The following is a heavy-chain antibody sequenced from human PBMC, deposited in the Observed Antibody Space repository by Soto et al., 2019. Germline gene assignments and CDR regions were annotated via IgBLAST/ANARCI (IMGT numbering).Heavy chain of an antibody. Sequence: EASVKVSCKASGGTFSSYAISWVRQAPGQGLEWMGGIIPIFGTANYAQKFQGRVTITADESTSTAYMELSSLRSEDTAVYYCARGLDIVVVVAATPSWFDPWGQGTLVTVYS. CDR3: ARGLDIVVVVAATPSWFDP. CDR2: IIPIFGTA. J-gene: IGHJ5*02. V-gene: IGHV1-69*13. CDR1: GGTFSSYA. D-gene: IGHD2-15*01.